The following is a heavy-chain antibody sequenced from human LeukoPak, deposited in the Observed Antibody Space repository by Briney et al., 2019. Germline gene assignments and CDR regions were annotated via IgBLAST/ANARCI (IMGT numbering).Heavy chain of an antibody. CDR1: GFTFDNYG. J-gene: IGHJ3*02. CDR3: ARIDTYYYDSSGYYSAFDI. V-gene: IGHV3-20*04. Sequence: GGSLRLSCAASGFTFDNYGVSWVRQAPGKGLEWVSGINWNGGSTGYADSVKGRFTISRDNAKNSLYLQMNSLGAEDTALYYCARIDTYYYDSSGYYSAFDIWGQGTIVTVSS. D-gene: IGHD3-22*01. CDR2: INWNGGST.